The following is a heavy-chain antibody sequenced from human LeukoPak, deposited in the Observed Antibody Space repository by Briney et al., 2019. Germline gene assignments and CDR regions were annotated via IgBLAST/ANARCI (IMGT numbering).Heavy chain of an antibody. V-gene: IGHV3-21*01. CDR2: ISSSSSYI. D-gene: IGHD5-12*01. CDR1: GFTFSSYS. CDR3: ARGKGERGYSGYDFGFDY. J-gene: IGHJ4*02. Sequence: SGGSLRLSCAASGFTFSSYSMNWVRQAPGKGPEWVSSISSSSSYIYYADSVKGRFTISRDNAKNSLYLQMNSLRAEDTAVYYCARGKGERGYSGYDFGFDYWGQGTLVTVSS.